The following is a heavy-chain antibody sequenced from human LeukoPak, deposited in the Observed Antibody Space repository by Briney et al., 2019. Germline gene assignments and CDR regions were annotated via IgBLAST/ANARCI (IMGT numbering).Heavy chain of an antibody. D-gene: IGHD6-13*01. Sequence: GESLKISCQGSGYTFTTYWIAWVRQMPGKGLEWMGSIYPGDSDARYSPSFQGQVTISADTSINTAHLQWSSLKASDTAMYYCAMCSSSWSRWNAFDIWGHGTMVTGSS. CDR1: GYTFTTYW. CDR2: IYPGDSDA. J-gene: IGHJ3*02. CDR3: AMCSSSWSRWNAFDI. V-gene: IGHV5-51*01.